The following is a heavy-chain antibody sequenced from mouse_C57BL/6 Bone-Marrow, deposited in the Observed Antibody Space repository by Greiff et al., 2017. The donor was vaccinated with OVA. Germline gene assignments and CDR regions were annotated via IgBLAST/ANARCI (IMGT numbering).Heavy chain of an antibody. Sequence: VHLVESGPGLVAPSQSLSITCTVSGFSLTSYAISWVRQPPGKGLEWLGVIWTGGGTNYNSALKSRLSISKDNSKSQVFLKMNSLQTDDTARYYCARNRDGSSSYYFDYWGQGTTLTVSS. V-gene: IGHV2-9-1*01. D-gene: IGHD1-1*01. J-gene: IGHJ2*01. CDR1: GFSLTSYA. CDR3: ARNRDGSSSYYFDY. CDR2: IWTGGGT.